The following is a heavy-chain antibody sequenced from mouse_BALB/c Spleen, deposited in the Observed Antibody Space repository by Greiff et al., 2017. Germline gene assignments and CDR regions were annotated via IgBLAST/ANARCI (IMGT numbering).Heavy chain of an antibody. CDR1: GFTFSDYY. D-gene: IGHD1-1*01. J-gene: IGHJ2*01. V-gene: IGHV5-4*02. Sequence: EVKLVESGGGLVKPGGSLKLSCAASGFTFSDYYMYWVRQTPEKRLEWVATISDGGSYTYYPDSVKGRFTISRDNAKNNLYLQMSSLKSEDTAMYYCARAHGSSPFDDWGQGTTLTVSS. CDR3: ARAHGSSPFDD. CDR2: ISDGGSYT.